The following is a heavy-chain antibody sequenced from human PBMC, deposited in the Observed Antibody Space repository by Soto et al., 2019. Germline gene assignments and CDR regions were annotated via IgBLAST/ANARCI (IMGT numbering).Heavy chain of an antibody. J-gene: IGHJ3*02. CDR1: GFTFSNAS. Sequence: EVQLVESGGGLVKPGGSLRLSCAASGFTFSNASMSWVRQAPGKGLEWVGRIKSKTDGGTTDYAAPVKGRFTISRDDSKNTLYLQMNSLKTEDTAVYYCTTDGNDLDFHYGDAFDIWGQGTMVTVST. CDR2: IKSKTDGGTT. D-gene: IGHD3-3*01. V-gene: IGHV3-15*01. CDR3: TTDGNDLDFHYGDAFDI.